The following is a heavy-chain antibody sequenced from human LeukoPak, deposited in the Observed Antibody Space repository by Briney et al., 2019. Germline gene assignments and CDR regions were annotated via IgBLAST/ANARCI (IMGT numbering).Heavy chain of an antibody. Sequence: GGSPRLSCAASGFTFSSYSMSWVRQAPGKGLEWVSSISSSSSYIYYADSVKGRFTISRDNAKNSLYLQMNSLRAEDTAVYYCARDAVYGSGSYPYYFDYWGQGTLVTVSS. CDR2: ISSSSSYI. CDR1: GFTFSSYS. D-gene: IGHD3-10*01. CDR3: ARDAVYGSGSYPYYFDY. J-gene: IGHJ4*02. V-gene: IGHV3-21*01.